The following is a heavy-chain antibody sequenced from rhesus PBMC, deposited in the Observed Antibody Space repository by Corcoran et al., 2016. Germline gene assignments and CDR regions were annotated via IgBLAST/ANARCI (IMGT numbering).Heavy chain of an antibody. Sequence: QVQLQESGPGLVKPSETLSLTCAVSGGSISSGSYYWSWNRQPPGKGLEWIGYITYSGRTSYHPSLKRRVTSSRDTSKTQFSLKRSSVTAADTAGYYCARGGPYGGSWNSWGQGVLVTVSS. V-gene: IGHV4-122*02. D-gene: IGHD6-25*01. CDR3: ARGGPYGGSWNS. CDR2: ITYSGRT. J-gene: IGHJ4*01. CDR1: GGSISSGSYY.